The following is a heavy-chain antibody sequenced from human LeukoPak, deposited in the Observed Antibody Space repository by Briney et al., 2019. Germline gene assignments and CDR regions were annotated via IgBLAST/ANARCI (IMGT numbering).Heavy chain of an antibody. D-gene: IGHD2-2*01. Sequence: ASVKASCKASGYTFSTCAISWVRQAPGQGLEWMGWFSAYNGNTIYAQKFQGRVTMTTDTSTDTAYMELRSLRSDDTAVYYCARDDRGSCSSTTCPYFDYWGQGTLVTVSS. CDR2: FSAYNGNT. V-gene: IGHV1-18*01. J-gene: IGHJ4*02. CDR1: GYTFSTCA. CDR3: ARDDRGSCSSTTCPYFDY.